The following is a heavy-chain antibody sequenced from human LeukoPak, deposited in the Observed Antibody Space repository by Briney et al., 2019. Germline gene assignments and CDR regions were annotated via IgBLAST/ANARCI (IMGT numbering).Heavy chain of an antibody. CDR1: GGSIRSFY. J-gene: IGHJ4*02. Sequence: SDTLSLTCTVSGGSIRSFYWGWIRQPPGKGLEGMGFIHYSGSTNYNPSLKSRVTISVDTSKHQFSLKLRSVTAAHTAVYYCARENYFDYWGQGTVVTVSS. CDR2: IHYSGST. CDR3: ARENYFDY. V-gene: IGHV4-59*13.